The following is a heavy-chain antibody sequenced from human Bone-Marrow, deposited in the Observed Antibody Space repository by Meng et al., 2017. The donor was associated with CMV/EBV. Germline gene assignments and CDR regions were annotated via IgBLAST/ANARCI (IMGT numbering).Heavy chain of an antibody. Sequence: ASVKVSCKASGYTFTSYGISWVRQAPGQGLEWMGWISANNGNTNYAQKFQGRVTITTNESTSTAYMELSSRRSEDTAVYYCATLRIVGATIYWYFDLWGRGTLVTVSS. J-gene: IGHJ2*01. V-gene: IGHV1-18*01. CDR1: GYTFTSYG. CDR3: ATLRIVGATIYWYFDL. D-gene: IGHD1-26*01. CDR2: ISANNGNT.